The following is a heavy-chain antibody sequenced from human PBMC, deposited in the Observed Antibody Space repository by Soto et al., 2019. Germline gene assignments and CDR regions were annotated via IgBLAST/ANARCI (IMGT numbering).Heavy chain of an antibody. CDR3: ASDCDYVWGSYPGVLDY. CDR1: GFTFSSYG. CDR2: ISYDGSNK. D-gene: IGHD3-16*01. V-gene: IGHV3-30*03. Sequence: PGGSLRLSCAASGFTFSSYGMHWVRQAPGKGLEWVAVISYDGSNKYYADSVKGRFTISRDNSKNTLYLQMNSLRAEDTAVYYCASDCDYVWGSYPGVLDYWGQGTLVTVSS. J-gene: IGHJ4*02.